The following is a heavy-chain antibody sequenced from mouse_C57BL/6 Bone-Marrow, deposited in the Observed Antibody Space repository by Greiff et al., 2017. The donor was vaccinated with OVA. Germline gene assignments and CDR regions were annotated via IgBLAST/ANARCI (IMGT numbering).Heavy chain of an antibody. CDR3: ARRDYGSRYFDV. J-gene: IGHJ1*03. CDR1: GYTFTSYG. Sequence: VQLQQSGAELARPGASVKLSCKASGYTFTSYGISWVKQRTGQGLEWIGEIYPRSGNTYYNEKFKGKATLTADKSSSTSYMDLRSLTSEDSAVYFCARRDYGSRYFDVGGTGTTVTVSS. V-gene: IGHV1-81*01. CDR2: IYPRSGNT. D-gene: IGHD1-1*01.